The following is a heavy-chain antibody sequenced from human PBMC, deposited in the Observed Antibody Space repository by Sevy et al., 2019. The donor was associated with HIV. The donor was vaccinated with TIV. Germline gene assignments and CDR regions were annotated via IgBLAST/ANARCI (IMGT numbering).Heavy chain of an antibody. CDR3: TTDPARMGYLDAFDI. D-gene: IGHD2-15*01. CDR1: GFTFSNAW. V-gene: IGHV3-15*01. CDR2: IKSKTDGGTT. J-gene: IGHJ3*02. Sequence: GGSLRLSCAASGFTFSNAWMSWVRQAPGKGLEWVGRIKSKTDGGTTDYAAPVKGRFTISRDDSKNTLYLQMNSLKTDDTAVYYCTTDPARMGYLDAFDIWGQGTMVTVSS.